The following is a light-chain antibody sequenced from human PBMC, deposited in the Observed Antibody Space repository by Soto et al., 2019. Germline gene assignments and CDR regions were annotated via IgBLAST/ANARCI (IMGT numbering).Light chain of an antibody. V-gene: IGKV3-11*01. J-gene: IGKJ5*01. CDR2: GAF. CDR1: PSVTNF. Sequence: EIVLTQSPGTLSLSHGERATLSCRASPSVTNFLAWYQQKPGQAPRLLIYGAFNRATGIPARFSGSGSGTDFTLTISSLEPEDSAVYYCQQRNVWPPVTFGQGTRLEIK. CDR3: QQRNVWPPVT.